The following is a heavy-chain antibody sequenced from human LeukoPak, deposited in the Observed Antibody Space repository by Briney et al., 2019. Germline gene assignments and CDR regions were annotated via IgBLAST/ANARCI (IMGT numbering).Heavy chain of an antibody. CDR1: GGSFSGYY. CDR3: VRRVAGSSYRDY. V-gene: IGHV4-34*01. J-gene: IGHJ4*02. CDR2: INHSGST. Sequence: SETLSLTCAVYGGSFSGYYWSWIRQPPGKGLEWIGEINHSGSTNYNPSLKSRVTISVDTSKNQFSLKLSSVTAADTAVYYCVRRVAGSSYRDYWGQGTLVTVSS. D-gene: IGHD3-22*01.